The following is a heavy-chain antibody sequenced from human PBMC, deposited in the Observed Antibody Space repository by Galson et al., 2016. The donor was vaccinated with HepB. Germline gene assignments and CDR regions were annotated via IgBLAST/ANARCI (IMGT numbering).Heavy chain of an antibody. CDR3: ASRGSRGWRRYSDY. V-gene: IGHV4-34*01. J-gene: IGHJ4*02. Sequence: SETLSLTCAVYGGSFSDYHWSWIRQSPERGLEWIGEINPSGSTNYHPSLTSRVTVSVDPSKNQFSLKMTSVTAADTASYYCASRGSRGWRRYSDYWGQGTLVTVSS. CDR2: INPSGST. D-gene: IGHD6-19*01. CDR1: GGSFSDYH.